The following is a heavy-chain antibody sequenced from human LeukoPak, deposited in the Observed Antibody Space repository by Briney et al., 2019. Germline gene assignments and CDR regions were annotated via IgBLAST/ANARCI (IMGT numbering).Heavy chain of an antibody. D-gene: IGHD3-10*01. CDR3: ASSTRMVRGVITPFDY. CDR1: GFSINSGFY. Sequence: KASETLSLTCTVSGFSINSGFYWGWIRQPPGKGLEWIGSIYSSGSTFYNPSLKSRVTISVDTSKNQVSLKLRSVTAADTAVYYCASSTRMVRGVITPFDYWGQGTLVTVSS. V-gene: IGHV4-38-2*02. CDR2: IYSSGST. J-gene: IGHJ4*02.